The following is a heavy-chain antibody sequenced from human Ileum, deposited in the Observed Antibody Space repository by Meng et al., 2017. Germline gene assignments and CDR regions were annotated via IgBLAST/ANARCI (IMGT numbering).Heavy chain of an antibody. V-gene: IGHV1-18*01. D-gene: IGHD4-17*01. CDR2: VSTYNDDT. CDR3: ARDQIGDYVWDY. Sequence: QVQLGQAGAEVKKPGASGKGSGKASGYTFTSTNYGISWMRQAPGQGLEWMGWVSTYNDDTNHVQKFQDRVTMTTDTSTSTVYMELRSLRSDDTAVYYCARDQIGDYVWDYWGQGTLVTVSS. J-gene: IGHJ4*02. CDR1: GYTFTSTNYG.